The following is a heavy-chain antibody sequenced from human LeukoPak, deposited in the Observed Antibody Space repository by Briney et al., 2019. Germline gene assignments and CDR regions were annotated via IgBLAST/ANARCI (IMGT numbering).Heavy chain of an antibody. V-gene: IGHV2-70*11. CDR1: GFSLSTSGMC. J-gene: IGHJ4*02. D-gene: IGHD5-18*01. CDR2: IDWDDDR. CDR3: ARNGYSYGYYFDY. Sequence: ESGPALVKPTQTLTLSCTFSGFSLSTSGMCVSWIRQPPGKALEWLARIDWDDDRYYSTSLKTRLTISKDTSKNQVVLTMTNMDPVDTATYYCARNGYSYGYYFDYRGQGTLVTVSS.